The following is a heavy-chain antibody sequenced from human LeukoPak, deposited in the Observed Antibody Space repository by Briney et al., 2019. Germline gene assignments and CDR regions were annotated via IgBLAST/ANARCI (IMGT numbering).Heavy chain of an antibody. J-gene: IGHJ4*02. CDR2: IKQDGSEK. Sequence: GRSLRLSCEASGFTFSSYWMSWVRQAPGKGLEWVANIKQDGSEKYYVDSVKGRFTISRDNAKNSLYLQMKSLRAEDTAVYYCARDPYYYDSSGYSPWGQGTLVTVSS. D-gene: IGHD3-22*01. V-gene: IGHV3-7*03. CDR1: GFTFSSYW. CDR3: ARDPYYYDSSGYSP.